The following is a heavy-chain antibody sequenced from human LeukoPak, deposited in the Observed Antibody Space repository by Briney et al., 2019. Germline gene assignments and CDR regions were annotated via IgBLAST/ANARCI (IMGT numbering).Heavy chain of an antibody. CDR2: ISYDGSNK. Sequence: GRSLRLSCAASGFTSSSYGMHWVRQAPGKGLEWVAVISYDGSNKYSADSVKGRFTISRDNSKNTLYLQMNSLRAEDTAVYYCAKSGIAAAGTKRGYFDYWGQGTLVTVSS. J-gene: IGHJ4*02. CDR3: AKSGIAAAGTKRGYFDY. D-gene: IGHD6-13*01. CDR1: GFTSSSYG. V-gene: IGHV3-30*18.